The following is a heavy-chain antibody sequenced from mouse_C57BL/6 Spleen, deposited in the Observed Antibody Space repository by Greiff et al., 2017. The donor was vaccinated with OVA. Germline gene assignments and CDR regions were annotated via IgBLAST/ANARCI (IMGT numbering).Heavy chain of an antibody. CDR1: GYTFTDYY. CDR3: ARRVWDNYFDY. Sequence: EVKLQQSGPELVKPGASVKISCKASGYTFTDYYMNWVKQSHGKSLEWIGDINPNNGGTSYNQKFKGKATLTVDKSSSTAYMELRSLTSEDSAVYYCARRVWDNYFDYWGQGTTLTVSS. CDR2: INPNNGGT. D-gene: IGHD4-1*01. V-gene: IGHV1-26*01. J-gene: IGHJ2*01.